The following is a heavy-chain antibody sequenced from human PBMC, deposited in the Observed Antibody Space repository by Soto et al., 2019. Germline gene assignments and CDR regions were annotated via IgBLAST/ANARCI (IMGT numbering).Heavy chain of an antibody. J-gene: IGHJ4*02. CDR1: GGSFSSYA. Sequence: LVKVSFKGSGGSFSSYAISWVRQAPGQGLEWMGGIIPIFGTANYAQKFQGRVTITADKSTSTAYMGLSSLRSEDTAVYYCASSPRYWGQGTLVNVSS. CDR3: ASSPRY. CDR2: IIPIFGTA. V-gene: IGHV1-69*06.